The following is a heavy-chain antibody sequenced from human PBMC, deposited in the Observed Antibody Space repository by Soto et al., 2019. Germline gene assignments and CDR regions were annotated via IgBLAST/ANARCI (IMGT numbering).Heavy chain of an antibody. V-gene: IGHV3-23*01. D-gene: IGHD3-22*01. CDR3: ANRGYDEGSGYCYFHL. CDR2: LSGSGSTT. CDR1: GFTFSSHT. J-gene: IGHJ1*01. Sequence: EVQLLESGGGLVQPGVSLRLSCVASGFTFSSHTMSWVRQAPGKGLEWVSGLSGSGSTTYYPDSVKGRFTISRDNSKNTLYLQMNRMSVENAAVYYCANRGYDEGSGYCYFHLWGQGTLVTVSS.